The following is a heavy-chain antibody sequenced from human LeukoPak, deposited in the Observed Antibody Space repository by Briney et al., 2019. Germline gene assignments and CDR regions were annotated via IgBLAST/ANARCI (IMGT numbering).Heavy chain of an antibody. V-gene: IGHV4-59*08. CDR2: ISYGGNT. CDR1: GVSISSQY. D-gene: IGHD3-3*01. J-gene: IGHJ5*02. Sequence: SETPSLTCTDSGVSISSQYWSCIRQTPGRGLEWIGYISYGGNTKYNPSLKSRVTISLDTSKNQSSLKLNSMTAADTSVYYCARRRRVECIFPACDPWGQGTLVTVSS. CDR3: ARRRRVECIFPACDP.